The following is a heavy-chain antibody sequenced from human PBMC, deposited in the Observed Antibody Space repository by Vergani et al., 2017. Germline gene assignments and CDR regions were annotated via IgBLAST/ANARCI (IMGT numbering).Heavy chain of an antibody. D-gene: IGHD3-22*01. CDR3: ASVSGYYFYLNY. J-gene: IGHJ4*02. CDR1: GGSISSYY. Sequence: QVQLQESGPGLVKPSETLSLTCTVSGGSISSYYWSWTRQPPGKGLEWIGYIYYSGSTYYNPSLKSRVTISVDTSKNQFSLKLSSVTAADTAVYYCASVSGYYFYLNYWGQGTLVTVSS. V-gene: IGHV4-59*12. CDR2: IYYSGST.